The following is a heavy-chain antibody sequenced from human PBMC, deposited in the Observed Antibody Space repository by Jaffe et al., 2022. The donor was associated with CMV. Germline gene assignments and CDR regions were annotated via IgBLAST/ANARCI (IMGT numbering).Heavy chain of an antibody. CDR3: ATLRATPRFYYYYGMDV. D-gene: IGHD2-15*01. Sequence: QVQLQQWGAGLLKPSETLSLTCAVYGGSFSGYYWSWIRQPPGKGLEWIGEINHSGSTNYNPSLKSRVTISVDTSKNQFSLKLSSVTAADTAVYYCATLRATPRFYYYYGMDVWGQGTTVTVSS. CDR1: GGSFSGYY. J-gene: IGHJ6*02. V-gene: IGHV4-34*01. CDR2: INHSGST.